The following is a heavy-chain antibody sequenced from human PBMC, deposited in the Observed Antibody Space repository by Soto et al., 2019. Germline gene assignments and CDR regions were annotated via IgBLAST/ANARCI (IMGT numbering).Heavy chain of an antibody. J-gene: IGHJ4*02. CDR3: ARERGGYTQKRFDY. D-gene: IGHD5-12*01. CDR1: GYTFTSYD. V-gene: IGHV1-8*01. Sequence: ASVKVSCRASGYTFTSYDINWVRQATGQGLEWMGWMNPNSGNTGYAQKFQGRVTMTRNTSISTAYMELSSLRSEDTAVYYCARERGGYTQKRFDYWGQGTLVTVSS. CDR2: MNPNSGNT.